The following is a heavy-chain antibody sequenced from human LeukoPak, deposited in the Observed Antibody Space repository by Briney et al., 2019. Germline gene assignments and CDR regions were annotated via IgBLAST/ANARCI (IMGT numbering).Heavy chain of an antibody. J-gene: IGHJ4*02. V-gene: IGHV3-7*01. CDR3: ARGAASSLRFLEWLLPRYFDY. CDR2: IKQDGSEK. CDR1: GFTFSSYW. Sequence: GGSLRLSCAASGFTFSSYWMSWVRQAPGKGLEWVANIKQDGSEKYYVDSVKGRFTISRDNAKNSLYLQMNSLRAEDTAVYYCARGAASSLRFLEWLLPRYFDYWGQGTLVTVSS. D-gene: IGHD3-3*01.